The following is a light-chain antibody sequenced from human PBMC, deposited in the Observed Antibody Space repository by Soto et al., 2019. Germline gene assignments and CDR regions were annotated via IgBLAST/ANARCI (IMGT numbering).Light chain of an antibody. V-gene: IGLV2-14*01. CDR1: SSDVGDYNY. Sequence: QSALTQPASVSGSPGQSSTLSCTGTSSDVGDYNYVSWYQQHPGKAPKLMIYEVSHRLSGVSNRFSGSKSGYTASLTISGLQDEDEADYYCSSYVRNSIVVFGGGTKLTVL. J-gene: IGLJ3*02. CDR3: SSYVRNSIVV. CDR2: EVS.